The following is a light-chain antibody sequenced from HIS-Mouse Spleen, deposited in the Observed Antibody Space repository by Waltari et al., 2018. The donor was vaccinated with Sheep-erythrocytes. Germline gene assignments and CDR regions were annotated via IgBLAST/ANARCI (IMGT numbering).Light chain of an antibody. J-gene: IGLJ3*02. V-gene: IGLV3-10*01. Sequence: SYELTQPPSVSVSPGQTARITCSGDAFPKKYAYWYQQKSGQAPVLVIYEDNKRPSGIPEGFSGSTSGTMATLTIRGAQVEDEADYYCYSTDSSGNHWVFGGGTKLTVL. CDR2: EDN. CDR3: YSTDSSGNHWV. CDR1: AFPKKY.